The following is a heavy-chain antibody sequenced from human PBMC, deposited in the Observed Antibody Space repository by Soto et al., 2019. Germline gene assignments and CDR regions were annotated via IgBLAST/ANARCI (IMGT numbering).Heavy chain of an antibody. D-gene: IGHD2-2*01. CDR2: ISYDGSNK. CDR1: VFTFSSYA. Sequence: QVQLVESGGGVVQPGRSLRLSCAASVFTFSSYAMHWVRQAPGKGLEWVAVISYDGSNKYYADSVKSRFTISRDNSKNTLYLPMTSLRAEDTAVYYCARGDIVLVPAAIFGHFDYWGQGTLVTVSS. J-gene: IGHJ4*02. V-gene: IGHV3-30-3*01. CDR3: ARGDIVLVPAAIFGHFDY.